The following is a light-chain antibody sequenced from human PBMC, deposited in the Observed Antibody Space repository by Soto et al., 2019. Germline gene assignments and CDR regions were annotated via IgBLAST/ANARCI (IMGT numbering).Light chain of an antibody. V-gene: IGLV2-8*01. CDR2: EVT. Sequence: QSVLTQPPSASGFPGQSVTISCTETSSDVGYYDYVSWYQQHPGKAPKLVIYEVTKRPSGVPDRVSASKSGNTASLTVSGLRAEDEADYYCSSYAGSNNFVFGSGTKVTVL. CDR3: SSYAGSNNFV. J-gene: IGLJ1*01. CDR1: SSDVGYYDY.